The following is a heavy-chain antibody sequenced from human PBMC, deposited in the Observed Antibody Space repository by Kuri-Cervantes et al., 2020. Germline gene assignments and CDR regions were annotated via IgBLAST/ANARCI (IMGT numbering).Heavy chain of an antibody. Sequence: ESLKISCTVSGGSISSYDWSWIRQPPGKGLEWIGYICYSGSTNDNPSLKSRVTISVDTSKNQFSLKLSSVTAADTAVYYCARGDNYYYYGMDVWGQGTTVTVSS. CDR1: GGSISSYD. J-gene: IGHJ6*02. CDR3: ARGDNYYYYGMDV. D-gene: IGHD2-15*01. V-gene: IGHV4-59*01. CDR2: ICYSGST.